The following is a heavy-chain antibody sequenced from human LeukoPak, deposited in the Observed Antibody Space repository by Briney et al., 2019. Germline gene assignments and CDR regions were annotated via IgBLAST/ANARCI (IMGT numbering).Heavy chain of an antibody. CDR3: ARGEGEQLVPNIYYYYGMDV. CDR1: GYTFTSYY. CDR2: INPSGSST. Sequence: ASVKVSCTASGYTFTSYYMHWVRQAPGQGLEWMGIINPSGSSTSYAQKVQGRVTMTRDKSTSTVYMELSSLRCEDTAVYYCARGEGEQLVPNIYYYYGMDVWGQGTTVTVSS. V-gene: IGHV1-46*01. J-gene: IGHJ6*02. D-gene: IGHD6-6*01.